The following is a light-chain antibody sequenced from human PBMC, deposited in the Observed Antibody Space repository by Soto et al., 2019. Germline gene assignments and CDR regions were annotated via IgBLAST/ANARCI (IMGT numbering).Light chain of an antibody. V-gene: IGLV3-21*04. J-gene: IGLJ1*01. CDR3: QVWDSSSDHDV. Sequence: SYELTQPPSVSLAPGKTARITCGGNNIGSKSVHWYQQKPGQAPVLVIYYDSDRPSGIPERFSGSNSGNTATLTISRVEAGDEADYYCQVWDSSSDHDVFGTGTKLTVL. CDR1: NIGSKS. CDR2: YDS.